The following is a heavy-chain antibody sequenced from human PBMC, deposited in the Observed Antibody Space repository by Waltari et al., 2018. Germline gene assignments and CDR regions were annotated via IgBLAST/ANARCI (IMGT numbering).Heavy chain of an antibody. CDR2: ISWNSGSI. Sequence: LEWVSGISWNSGSIGYADSVKGRFTISRDNAKNSLYLQMNSLRAEDTALYYCAKGAAADVGFDYWGQGTLVTVSS. D-gene: IGHD6-13*01. V-gene: IGHV3-9*01. J-gene: IGHJ4*02. CDR3: AKGAAADVGFDY.